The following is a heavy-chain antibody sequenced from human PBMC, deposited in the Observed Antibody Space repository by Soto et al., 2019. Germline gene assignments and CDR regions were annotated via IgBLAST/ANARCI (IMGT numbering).Heavy chain of an antibody. V-gene: IGHV4-39*01. CDR3: ARHSLYTAMVFDY. CDR1: GGSISSSSYY. CDR2: IYYSGST. J-gene: IGHJ4*02. Sequence: KPSETLSLTCTVSGGSISSSSYYWGWIRQPPGKGLEWIGSIYYSGSTYYNPSLKSRVTISVDTSKNQFSLKLSSVTAADTAVYYCARHSLYTAMVFDYWGQGTLVTVSS. D-gene: IGHD5-18*01.